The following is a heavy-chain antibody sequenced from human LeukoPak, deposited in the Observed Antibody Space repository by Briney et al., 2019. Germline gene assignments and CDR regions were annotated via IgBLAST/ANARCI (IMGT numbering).Heavy chain of an antibody. CDR3: ARGASRDGYNPFDY. J-gene: IGHJ4*02. Sequence: SETLSLTCTVSGGSISSYYWSWIRQPPGKGLEWIGYIYYSGSTNYNPSLKSRVTISVDTSKNQFSLKLSSVTAADTAVYYCARGASRDGYNPFDYWGQGTLVTVSS. CDR1: GGSISSYY. CDR2: IYYSGST. D-gene: IGHD5-24*01. V-gene: IGHV4-59*01.